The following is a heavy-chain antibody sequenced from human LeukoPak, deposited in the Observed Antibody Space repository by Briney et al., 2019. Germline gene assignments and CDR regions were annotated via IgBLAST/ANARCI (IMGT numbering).Heavy chain of an antibody. CDR1: GGSLSNSNW. CDR2: IYHSGST. V-gene: IGHV4-4*02. Sequence: PSGTLSLTFAVSGGSLSNSNWWSWVRQPPGKGLECIGEIYHSGSTNYNPSLKSRVTISVDKSKNQFSLKLSSVTAADTAVYYCARLWFGESRYFDYWGQGTLVTVSS. CDR3: ARLWFGESRYFDY. J-gene: IGHJ4*02. D-gene: IGHD3-10*01.